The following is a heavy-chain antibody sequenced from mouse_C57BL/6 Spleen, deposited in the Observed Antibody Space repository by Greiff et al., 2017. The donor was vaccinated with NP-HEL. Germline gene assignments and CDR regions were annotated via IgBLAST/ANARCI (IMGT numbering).Heavy chain of an antibody. CDR1: GYTFTDYN. J-gene: IGHJ4*01. D-gene: IGHD2-5*01. CDR2: INPNNGGT. Sequence: EVQLQQSGPELVKPGASVKMSCKASGYTFTDYNMHWVKQSHGKSLEWIGYINPNNGGTSYNQKFKGKATLTVNKSSSTAYMELRSLTSEDSAVYYCARWPYYSNLYAMDYWGQGTSVTVSS. V-gene: IGHV1-22*01. CDR3: ARWPYYSNLYAMDY.